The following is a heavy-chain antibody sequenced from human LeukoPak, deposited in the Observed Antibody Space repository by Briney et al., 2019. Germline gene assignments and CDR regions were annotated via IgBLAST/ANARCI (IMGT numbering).Heavy chain of an antibody. CDR3: ARYALGGVIASTGPFDY. V-gene: IGHV4-30-2*01. J-gene: IGHJ4*02. CDR2: IYHSGST. D-gene: IGHD3-16*02. Sequence: SETLSLTCAVSGGSISSGGYSWSWIRQPPGKGLEWIGYIYHSGSTYYNPSLKSRVTISVDRSKNQFSLKLSSVTAADTAVYYCARYALGGVIASTGPFDYWGQGTLVTVSS. CDR1: GGSISSGGYS.